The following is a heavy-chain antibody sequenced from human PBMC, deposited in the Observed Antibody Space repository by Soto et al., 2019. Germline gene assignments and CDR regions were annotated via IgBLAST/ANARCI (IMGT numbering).Heavy chain of an antibody. Sequence: EVKLLESGGDLVQPGGSLRLSCAASGFTFSTYAMSWVRQAPGKGLEWVSSIGSGPDDSDSADSVKGRFIISRDNSKNIVSLQMESLRAEDTAIYYCAKDRKNYNGVWDPFDVWGEGTVVTVSS. J-gene: IGHJ3*01. CDR2: IGSGPDDS. V-gene: IGHV3-23*01. CDR3: AKDRKNYNGVWDPFDV. CDR1: GFTFSTYA. D-gene: IGHD1-7*01.